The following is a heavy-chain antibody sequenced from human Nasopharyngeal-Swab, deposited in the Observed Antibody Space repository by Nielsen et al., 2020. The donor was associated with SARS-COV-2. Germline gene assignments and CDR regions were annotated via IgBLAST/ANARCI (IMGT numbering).Heavy chain of an antibody. J-gene: IGHJ6*03. CDR1: GGSFSAYY. CDR2: ITHSGST. CDR3: ARGLSGIVPAPILGLGPYYYYYYMDV. Sequence: GSLRLSCAVYGGSFSAYYWGWIRQPPGKGLEWIAEITHSGSTNYNPSLKSRVTLSVGTSMNQVSLELSSVTAADTAVYYCARGLSGIVPAPILGLGPYYYYYYMDVWGKGTTVTVSS. D-gene: IGHD2-2*01. V-gene: IGHV4-34*01.